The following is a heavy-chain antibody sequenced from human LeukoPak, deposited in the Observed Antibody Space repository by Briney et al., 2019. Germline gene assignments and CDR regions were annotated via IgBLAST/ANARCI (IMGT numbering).Heavy chain of an antibody. D-gene: IGHD6-6*01. CDR2: IKQDGSEK. CDR1: GFTFISYW. Sequence: GGSLRLSCAASGFTFISYWMSWVRQAPGKGLEWVANIKQDGSEKYYVDSVKGRFTISRDNAKNSLYLQMNSLRAEDTAVYYCARADSSIAARLSRSSIFNYYYMDVWGKGTTVTVSS. V-gene: IGHV3-7*01. CDR3: ARADSSIAARLSRSSIFNYYYMDV. J-gene: IGHJ6*03.